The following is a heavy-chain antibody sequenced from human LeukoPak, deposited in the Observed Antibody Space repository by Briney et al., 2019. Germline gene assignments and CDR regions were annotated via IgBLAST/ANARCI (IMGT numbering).Heavy chain of an antibody. Sequence: SETLSLTCAVYGGSFIGYYWSWIRQPPGKGLEWIGSIYYSGSTYYNPSLKGRLTMSVDRSNNLFSLNLNSVTAADTAVYYCARIIAASQDVFDIWGQGTMITVSS. CDR3: ARIIAASQDVFDI. J-gene: IGHJ3*02. CDR1: GGSFIGYY. CDR2: IYYSGST. D-gene: IGHD6-6*01. V-gene: IGHV4-34*10.